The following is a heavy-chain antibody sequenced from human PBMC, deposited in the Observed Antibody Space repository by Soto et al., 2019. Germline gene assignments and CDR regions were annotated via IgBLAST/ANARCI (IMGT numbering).Heavy chain of an antibody. D-gene: IGHD2-8*01. J-gene: IGHJ4*03. CDR2: IRWDGGYT. CDR3: VKVEGFCNNNRGKNDFDY. V-gene: IGHV3-9*01. Sequence: SLRLSCEASGFSFVDYAMHWVRQVPGQGLEWVSGIRWDGGYTGYADSVKGRFTISRDNAKKALYLQLNRRIVEHTALFNFVKVEGFCNNNRGKNDFDYWGKG. CDR1: GFSFVDYA.